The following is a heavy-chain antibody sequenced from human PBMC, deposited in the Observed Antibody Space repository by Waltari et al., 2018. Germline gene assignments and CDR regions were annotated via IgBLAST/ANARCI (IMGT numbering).Heavy chain of an antibody. J-gene: IGHJ4*02. Sequence: QVQLVQSGAEVKKPGASVKVSCKASGYTFTGYYMHWVRQAPGQGLEWMGWINPNSGGTNYAQKFQGRVTMTRDTSISTAYMELSRLRSDDTAVYYCARSPLAARPLSTFDYWGQGTLVTVSS. D-gene: IGHD6-6*01. CDR2: INPNSGGT. V-gene: IGHV1-2*02. CDR1: GYTFTGYY. CDR3: ARSPLAARPLSTFDY.